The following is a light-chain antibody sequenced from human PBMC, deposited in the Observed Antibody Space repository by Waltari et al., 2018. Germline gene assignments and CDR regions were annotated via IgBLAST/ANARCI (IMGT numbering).Light chain of an antibody. CDR1: QNVSSSY. CDR3: QQYGSSPGIT. V-gene: IGKV3-20*01. J-gene: IGKJ5*01. Sequence: EIVLQQSPGTLSLSPGERATLSCRASQNVSSSYLAWYQQKPGQAPRLLIYGSSSGATGIPDRFSGSGSGTDFTLTISRLEPEDFAVYYCQQYGSSPGITFGQGTRLEIK. CDR2: GSS.